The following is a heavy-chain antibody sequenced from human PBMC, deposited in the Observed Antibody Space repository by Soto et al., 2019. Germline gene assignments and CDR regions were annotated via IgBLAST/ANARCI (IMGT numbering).Heavy chain of an antibody. CDR1: GGSMSNHH. Sequence: SETLSLPCSASGGSMSNHHWSWIRQPPVQGLEWIGYISYSGNTDYNPSLKSRVTISIDTSKNHFSLSLSSVTAADTAVYYCARGKTSFDPWGQGTLVTVSS. CDR3: ARGKTSFDP. V-gene: IGHV4-59*11. J-gene: IGHJ5*02. D-gene: IGHD4-17*01. CDR2: ISYSGNT.